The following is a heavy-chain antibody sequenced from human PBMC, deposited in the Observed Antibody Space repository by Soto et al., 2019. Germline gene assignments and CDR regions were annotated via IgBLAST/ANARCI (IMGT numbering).Heavy chain of an antibody. J-gene: IGHJ6*03. V-gene: IGHV3-15*01. D-gene: IGHD2-15*01. CDR3: TGQFVVVVNGYYYMDV. Sequence: GGSLRLSCAASGFTFSNAWMSWVRQAPGKGLEWVGRIKSKTDGGTTDYAAPVKGRFTISRDDSKNTLYLQMNSLKTEDTAVYYCTGQFVVVVNGYYYMDVWGKGTTVTVSS. CDR2: IKSKTDGGTT. CDR1: GFTFSNAW.